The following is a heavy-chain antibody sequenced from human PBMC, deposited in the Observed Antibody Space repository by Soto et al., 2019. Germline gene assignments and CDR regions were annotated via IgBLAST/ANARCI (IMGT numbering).Heavy chain of an antibody. V-gene: IGHV1-69*13. CDR2: IIPIFGTA. J-gene: IGHJ5*02. D-gene: IGHD3-9*01. Sequence: SVKVSCKASGGTFSSYAISWVRQAPGQGLEWMGGIIPIFGTANYAQKFQGRVTITADESTSTAYMELSSLRSEDTAVYYCERAYYDILTGYRQYWCDPWGQGTLVTVSS. CDR3: ERAYYDILTGYRQYWCDP. CDR1: GGTFSSYA.